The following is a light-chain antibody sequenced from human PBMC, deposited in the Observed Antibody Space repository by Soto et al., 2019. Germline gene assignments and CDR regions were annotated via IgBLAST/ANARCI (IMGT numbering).Light chain of an antibody. CDR1: QSVSRN. Sequence: EIVMTQSPATLSLSPGERATLSCRASQSVSRNLAWYQQKPGQAPRLLIYDASTRATGTPARFSGSGSGTKFTLSISSLQSEDFAVYYCQQYNNWPIPFGQGTRLEIK. CDR2: DAS. CDR3: QQYNNWPIP. J-gene: IGKJ5*01. V-gene: IGKV3D-15*01.